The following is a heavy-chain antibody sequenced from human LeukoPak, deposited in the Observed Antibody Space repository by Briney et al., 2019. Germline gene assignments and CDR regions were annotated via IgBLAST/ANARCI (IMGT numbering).Heavy chain of an antibody. Sequence: ATVKVSCKASGYTFTGYYMHWVRQAPGQGLECMVWMNPNSGGTNYAQKFQGRVTMTRDTSTNTSYMELSRLRSDDTAVYYCARDRGSYFSDAFDIWGQGTMVTVSS. D-gene: IGHD1-26*01. CDR3: ARDRGSYFSDAFDI. V-gene: IGHV1-2*02. CDR2: MNPNSGGT. CDR1: GYTFTGYY. J-gene: IGHJ3*02.